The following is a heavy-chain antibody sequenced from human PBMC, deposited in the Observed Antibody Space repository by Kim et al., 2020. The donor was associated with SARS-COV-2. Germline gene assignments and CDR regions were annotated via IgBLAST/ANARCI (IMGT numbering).Heavy chain of an antibody. V-gene: IGHV3-30*02. Sequence: APSVKSRFTISRDNSKSALYLQMSSLRAEETAVYYCAKDRARDTMPFDYWGQGTLVTVSS. CDR3: AKDRARDTMPFDY. D-gene: IGHD3-3*01. J-gene: IGHJ4*02.